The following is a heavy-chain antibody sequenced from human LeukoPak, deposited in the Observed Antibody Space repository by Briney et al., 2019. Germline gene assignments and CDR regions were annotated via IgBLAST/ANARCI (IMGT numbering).Heavy chain of an antibody. CDR1: EFTFSSYA. D-gene: IGHD3-3*01. J-gene: IGHJ5*02. V-gene: IGHV3-23*01. CDR3: AKYSDFWSGYGSYNWFDP. Sequence: GGSLRLSCAASEFTFSSYAMSWVRQAPGKGLEWVSAISGSGGSTYYADSVKGRFTISRDNSKNTLYLQMNSLRAEDTAVYYCAKYSDFWSGYGSYNWFDPWGQGTLVTVSS. CDR2: ISGSGGST.